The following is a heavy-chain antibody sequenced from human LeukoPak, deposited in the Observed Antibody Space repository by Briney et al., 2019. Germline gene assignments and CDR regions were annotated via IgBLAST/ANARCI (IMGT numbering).Heavy chain of an antibody. D-gene: IGHD4-11*01. J-gene: IGHJ4*02. Sequence: ASVKVSCKASGYTFTSYGINWVRQAPGQGLEWMRWISAYNGNTNYAQKLQGRVTMTTDTSTSTAYMELSSLRSEDTAVYYCARGPATVTTPYYFDYWGQGTLVTVSS. CDR2: ISAYNGNT. V-gene: IGHV1-18*01. CDR1: GYTFTSYG. CDR3: ARGPATVTTPYYFDY.